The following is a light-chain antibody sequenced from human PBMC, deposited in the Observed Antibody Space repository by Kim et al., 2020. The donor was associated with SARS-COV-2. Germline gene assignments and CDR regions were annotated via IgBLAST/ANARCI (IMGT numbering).Light chain of an antibody. CDR1: NIGSKN. V-gene: IGLV3-9*01. J-gene: IGLJ2*01. CDR3: QVWDSSNVV. CDR2: RDS. Sequence: VALGQTARITCGGNNIGSKNVHWYQQKAGQAPVLVIYRDSNRPSGIPERFSGSNSGNTATLTISRAQAGDEADYYCQVWDSSNVVFGGGTQLTVL.